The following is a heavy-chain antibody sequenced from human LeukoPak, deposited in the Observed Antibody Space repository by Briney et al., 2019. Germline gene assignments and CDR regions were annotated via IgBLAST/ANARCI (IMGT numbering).Heavy chain of an antibody. V-gene: IGHV3-23*01. CDR1: GFTFSSYA. J-gene: IGHJ2*01. CDR2: IRGTT. D-gene: IGHD2-2*01. CDR3: AKILNAMYYDL. Sequence: QPGASLRLSCAASGFTFSSYAMNWVRQAPGKGLEWVSTIRGTTYYADSVKGRFSLSRDDSQDRLCRQMDNLRADDTAVYYCAKILNAMYYDLWGRGTLFTVSS.